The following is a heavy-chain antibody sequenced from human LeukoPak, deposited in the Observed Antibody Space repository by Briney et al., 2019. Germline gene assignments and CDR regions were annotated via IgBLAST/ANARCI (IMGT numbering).Heavy chain of an antibody. Sequence: PGGSLRLSCAASGFTFSSYSMNWVRQAPGKGLEWVSYISSSSSTIYYADSVKGRFTISRDNAKNSLYLQMNRLRAEDTAVYYCARSFRGVTTKSYYFDYWGQGTLVTVSS. CDR1: GFTFSSYS. J-gene: IGHJ4*02. V-gene: IGHV3-48*01. CDR2: ISSSSSTI. CDR3: ARSFRGVTTKSYYFDY. D-gene: IGHD2-21*02.